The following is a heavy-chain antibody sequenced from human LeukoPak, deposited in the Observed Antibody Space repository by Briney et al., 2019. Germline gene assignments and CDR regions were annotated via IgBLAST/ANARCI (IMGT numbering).Heavy chain of an antibody. J-gene: IGHJ4*02. CDR2: ISGSGGST. V-gene: IGHV3-23*01. D-gene: IGHD2-2*01. CDR3: AKDLKPGRGHYQPLLRNY. Sequence: GGSLRLSCAASGFTFSSYAMSWVRQAPGKGLEWVSAISGSGGSTYYADSVKGRFTISRDNSKNTLYLQMNSLRAEDTAVYYCAKDLKPGRGHYQPLLRNYWGQGTLVTVSS. CDR1: GFTFSSYA.